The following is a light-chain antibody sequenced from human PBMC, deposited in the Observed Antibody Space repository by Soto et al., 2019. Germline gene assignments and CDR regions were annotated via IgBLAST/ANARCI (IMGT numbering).Light chain of an antibody. CDR3: QQTDTYPYT. CDR1: QGISSW. CDR2: AAA. V-gene: IGKV1D-12*01. J-gene: IGKJ2*01. Sequence: DIQMTQSPSSVSASVGDRVTITCRASQGISSWLAWYQQVPGKAPKLLIYAAATLQSGVSSRFSGSYSGTDFPLTISSLHPEDFATYYCQQTDTYPYTFGQGTKVEIK.